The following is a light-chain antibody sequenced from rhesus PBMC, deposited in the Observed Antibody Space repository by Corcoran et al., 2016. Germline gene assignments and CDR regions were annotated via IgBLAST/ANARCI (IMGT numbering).Light chain of an antibody. J-gene: IGKJ4*01. CDR1: QGFSSY. CDR3: QQHNTYPLT. Sequence: DIQMTQSPSSLSASVGDTVTITCRASQGFSSYLNWFQQKPGKDPKLLIYTASSLESGVPSRFSGSGSGTDFTLTISSLQPEDFATYYGQQHNTYPLTFGGGTKVEIK. CDR2: TAS. V-gene: IGKV1-28*02.